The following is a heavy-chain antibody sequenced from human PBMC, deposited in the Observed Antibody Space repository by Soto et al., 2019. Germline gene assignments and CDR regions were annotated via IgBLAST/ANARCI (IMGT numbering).Heavy chain of an antibody. CDR3: AKTYYDFWSGYYKSAQLVDY. CDR1: GFTFSSYA. V-gene: IGHV3-23*01. D-gene: IGHD3-3*01. CDR2: ISGSGGST. J-gene: IGHJ4*02. Sequence: GSLRLSCAASGFTFSSYAMSWVRQAPGKGLEWVSAISGSGGSTYYADSVKGRFTISRDNSKNTLYLQMNSLRAEDTAVYYCAKTYYDFWSGYYKSAQLVDYWGQGTLVTVSS.